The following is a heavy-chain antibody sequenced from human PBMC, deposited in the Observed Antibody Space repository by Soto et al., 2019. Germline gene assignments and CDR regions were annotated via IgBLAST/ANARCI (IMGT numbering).Heavy chain of an antibody. D-gene: IGHD5-12*01. Sequence: GGSLRLSCAASGFTFSSVAMAWVRQAPGKGLEWVSSITDSGGSTDYADSVKGRFTISRDNSKNMVSLQMSSLRAEDTAIYYCAKRRDGYCFDYWGQGALVTVSS. CDR1: GFTFSSVA. CDR2: ITDSGGST. J-gene: IGHJ4*02. V-gene: IGHV3-23*01. CDR3: AKRRDGYCFDY.